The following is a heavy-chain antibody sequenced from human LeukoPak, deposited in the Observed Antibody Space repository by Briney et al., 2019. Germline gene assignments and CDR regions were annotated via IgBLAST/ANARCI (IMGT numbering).Heavy chain of an antibody. J-gene: IGHJ4*02. V-gene: IGHV3-11*04. CDR3: ARAARQYIVLKREPYYFDY. Sequence: GGSLRLSCAASGFTFSDYYMSWIRQAPGKGLEWVSYISSSGSTIYYADSVKGRFTISRDKAKNSLYLQMNSLRAEDTAVYYCARAARQYIVLKREPYYFDYWGQGTLVTVSS. CDR1: GFTFSDYY. CDR2: ISSSGSTI. D-gene: IGHD2-8*01.